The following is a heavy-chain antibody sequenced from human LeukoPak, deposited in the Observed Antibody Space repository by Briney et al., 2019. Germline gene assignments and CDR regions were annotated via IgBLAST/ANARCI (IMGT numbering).Heavy chain of an antibody. Sequence: PSETLSLTCTVSGGSISSSSYYWGWIRQPPGKGLEWIGSIYYSGSTYYNPSLKSRVTISVDTSENQFSLKLSSVTAADTAVYYCANQGSSASEYWGQGTLVTVSS. CDR3: ANQGSSASEY. D-gene: IGHD6-6*01. V-gene: IGHV4-39*01. J-gene: IGHJ4*02. CDR1: GGSISSSSYY. CDR2: IYYSGST.